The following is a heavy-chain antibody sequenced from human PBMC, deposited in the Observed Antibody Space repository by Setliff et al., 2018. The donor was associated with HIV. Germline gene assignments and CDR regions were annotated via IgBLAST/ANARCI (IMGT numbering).Heavy chain of an antibody. V-gene: IGHV1-46*01. D-gene: IGHD3-10*01. J-gene: IGHJ5*01. CDR1: GFTSDY. CDR3: ARSSPLYGRTLDVLET. CDR2: INPTGGST. Sequence: GASVKVSCKASGFTSDYMHWVRQAPGQGLQWMGVINPTGGSTFYAQTFEGRAIMTRDTSTRTVYMELKSLRADDTAAYYCARSSPLYGRTLDVLETWGPGTLVTVSS.